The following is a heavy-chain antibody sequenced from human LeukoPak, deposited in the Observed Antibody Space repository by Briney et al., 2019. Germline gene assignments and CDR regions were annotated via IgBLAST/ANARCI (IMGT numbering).Heavy chain of an antibody. D-gene: IGHD2-2*01. CDR1: GGSISSYY. V-gene: IGHV4-34*01. CDR3: ARGWYCSSTSCYFSWLDP. J-gene: IGHJ5*02. Sequence: SETLSLTCTVSGGSISSYYWSWIRQPPGKGLEWIGEINHSGSTNYNPSLKSRVTISVDTSKNQFSLKLSSVTAADTAVYYCARGWYCSSTSCYFSWLDPWGQGTLVTVSS. CDR2: INHSGST.